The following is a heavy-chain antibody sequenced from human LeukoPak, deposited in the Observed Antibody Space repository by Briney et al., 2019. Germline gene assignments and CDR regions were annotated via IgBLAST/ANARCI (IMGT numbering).Heavy chain of an antibody. CDR3: AKGWFGELLSFDY. CDR2: ISGRGGST. J-gene: IGHJ4*02. V-gene: IGHV3-23*01. D-gene: IGHD3-10*01. CDR1: GFTYSSYA. Sequence: GGSQSLSCAATGFTYSSYAMSWPRQAPGKGLDWVSAISGRGGSTYSAHSVKGRFTISKDNPKNTLYLQMNSLRAEDTAVYYWAKGWFGELLSFDYWGQGTLVTVSS.